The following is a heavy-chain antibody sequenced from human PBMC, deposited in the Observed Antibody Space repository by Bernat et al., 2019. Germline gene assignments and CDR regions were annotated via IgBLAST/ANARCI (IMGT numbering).Heavy chain of an antibody. D-gene: IGHD3-10*01. Sequence: QVTLKESGPVLVKPTATLTLTCTVSGFSLSNARMGVSWIRQPPGKALEWLAHIFSNDEKSYSTSLKSRLTISKDTSKSQVVLTMTNMDPVDTATYYCARGYYYGSGSYPFDYWGQGTLVTVSS. CDR3: ARGYYYGSGSYPFDY. V-gene: IGHV2-26*01. J-gene: IGHJ4*02. CDR2: IFSNDEK. CDR1: GFSLSNARMG.